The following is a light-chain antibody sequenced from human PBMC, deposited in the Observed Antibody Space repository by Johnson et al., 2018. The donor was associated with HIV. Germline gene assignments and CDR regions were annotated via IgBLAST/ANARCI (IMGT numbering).Light chain of an antibody. J-gene: IGLJ1*01. CDR1: SSNIENYF. CDR3: GVWDASLSPHYV. Sequence: QSVLTQPPSVSAAPGQKVTISCSGSSSNIENYFVSWYQQLPGAAPRLLIYEDNKRPSGIPDRFSGSKSGASATLGITGLPTGDEADYYCGVWDASLSPHYVFGTGTTVIVL. V-gene: IGLV1-51*02. CDR2: EDN.